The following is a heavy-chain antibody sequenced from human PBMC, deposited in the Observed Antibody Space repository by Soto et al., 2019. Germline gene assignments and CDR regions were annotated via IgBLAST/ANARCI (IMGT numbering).Heavy chain of an antibody. CDR1: GGSISSGGYY. CDR3: ARGIVVVTATDDFDI. D-gene: IGHD2-21*02. Sequence: PSETLSLTCTVSGGSISSGGYYWSWIRQHPGKGLEWIGYIYYSGSTYYNPSLKSRVTISVDTSKNQFSLKLSSVTAADTAVYYCARGIVVVTATDDFDIWGQVTLVTVSS. J-gene: IGHJ3*02. CDR2: IYYSGST. V-gene: IGHV4-31*03.